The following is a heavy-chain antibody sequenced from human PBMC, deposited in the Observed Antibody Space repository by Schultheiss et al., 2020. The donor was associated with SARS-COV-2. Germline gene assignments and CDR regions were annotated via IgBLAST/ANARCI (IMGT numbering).Heavy chain of an antibody. V-gene: IGHV3-7*01. CDR2: IKQDGSEK. D-gene: IGHD2-2*02. CDR3: ARVAPAAILGYFDY. CDR1: GFTFSSYW. Sequence: GGSLRLSCAASGFTFSSYWMSWVRQAPGKGLEWVANIKQDGSEKYYVDSVKGRFTISRDNSKNTLYLQMNSLRAEDTAVYYCARVAPAAILGYFDYWGQGTLVTVSS. J-gene: IGHJ4*02.